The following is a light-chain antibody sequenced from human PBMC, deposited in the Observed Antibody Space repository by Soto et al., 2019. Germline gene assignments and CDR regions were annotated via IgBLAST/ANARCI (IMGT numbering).Light chain of an antibody. V-gene: IGLV2-14*01. CDR1: SSDVGDYDY. CDR2: DVS. CDR3: SSYRSSNTLL. J-gene: IGLJ2*01. Sequence: QSALTQPASVSGSPGQSITISCTGTSSDVGDYDYVSWYQQYAGKAPKMMIYDVSNRPSGVAHRFSGSKSGNTASLTISGLQDDDEADYYCSSYRSSNTLLFGGGTKLTVL.